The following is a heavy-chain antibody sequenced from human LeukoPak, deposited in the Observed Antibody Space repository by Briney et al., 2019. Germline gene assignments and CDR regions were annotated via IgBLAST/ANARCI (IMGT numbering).Heavy chain of an antibody. J-gene: IGHJ4*02. Sequence: GASVEVSCKASGGTFSSHAINWVRQAPGQGLEWMGGIIPTFNAVHYAQKFQGRLTITADKSTNTAYMDLSSLRSEDTAVYYCTTVRPTGEARWGQGTLVTVSS. V-gene: IGHV1-69*06. CDR2: IIPTFNAV. CDR1: GGTFSSHA. D-gene: IGHD7-27*01. CDR3: TTVRPTGEAR.